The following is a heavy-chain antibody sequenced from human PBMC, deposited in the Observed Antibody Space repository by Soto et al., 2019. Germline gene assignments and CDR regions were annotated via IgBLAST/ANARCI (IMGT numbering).Heavy chain of an antibody. Sequence: QVQLVQSGAEVKKPGSSVKVSCKASGGTFSSYAISWVRQAPGQGLEWMGGIIPIFGTANYAQKFQGRVTITADEATSTAYMALSSLRSEDTAVYYCARGDYDSSGYYPYWYFDLWGRGTLVTVSS. CDR2: IIPIFGTA. D-gene: IGHD3-22*01. V-gene: IGHV1-69*12. CDR1: GGTFSSYA. J-gene: IGHJ2*01. CDR3: ARGDYDSSGYYPYWYFDL.